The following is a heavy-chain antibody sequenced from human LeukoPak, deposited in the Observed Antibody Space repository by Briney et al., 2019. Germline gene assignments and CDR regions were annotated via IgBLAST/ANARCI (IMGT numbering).Heavy chain of an antibody. V-gene: IGHV4-34*01. CDR1: GGSFSGYY. J-gene: IGHJ3*02. CDR3: ARATTYYYDSSGYYRRAYAFDI. CDR2: INHSGST. Sequence: SETLSLTCAVYGGSFSGYYWSWIRQPPGKGLEWIGEINHSGSTNYNPSLKSRVTMSVDTSKNQFSPKLSSVTAADTAVYYCARATTYYYDSSGYYRRAYAFDIWGQGTMVTVSS. D-gene: IGHD3-22*01.